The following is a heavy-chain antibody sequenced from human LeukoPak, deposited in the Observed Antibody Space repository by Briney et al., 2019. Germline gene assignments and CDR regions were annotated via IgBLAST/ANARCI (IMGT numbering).Heavy chain of an antibody. CDR3: ARQGWVSYYHDALDI. J-gene: IGHJ3*02. CDR2: INSDGSST. CDR1: GFTFSSYW. Sequence: GGSLRLSCAASGFTFSSYWMHWVRQAPGKGLVWVSRINSDGSSTSYADSVKGRFTISRDNAKNTLYLQMNSLRAEDTAVYYCARQGWVSYYHDALDIWGQGTMVTISS. D-gene: IGHD1-26*01. V-gene: IGHV3-74*01.